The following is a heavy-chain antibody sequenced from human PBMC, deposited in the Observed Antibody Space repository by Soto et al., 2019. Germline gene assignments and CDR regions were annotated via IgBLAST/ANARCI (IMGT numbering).Heavy chain of an antibody. CDR3: ARXXGYDPYYFDY. J-gene: IGHJ4*02. CDR2: IYYSGST. Sequence: QVQLQESGPGLVKPSETLSLTCTVSGGSISSYYWSWIRQPPGKGLEWIGYIYYSGSTNYNPSLKSRVTISVDTSKNQFSLKLSSVTATDTAVYYXARXXGYDPYYFDYWGQGTLVTVSS. D-gene: IGHD5-12*01. V-gene: IGHV4-59*08. CDR1: GGSISSYY.